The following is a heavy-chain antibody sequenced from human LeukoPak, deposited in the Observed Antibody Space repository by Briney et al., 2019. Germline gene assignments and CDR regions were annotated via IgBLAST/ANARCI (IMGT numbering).Heavy chain of an antibody. J-gene: IGHJ5*02. CDR1: GYTLTELS. Sequence: GASVKVSCKVSGYTLTELSMHWVRQAPGKGLEWMGGFDPEDGETIYAQKFQGRVTMTTDTSTSTAYMELRSLRSDDTAVYYCARENCGGDCLVPNWFDPWGQGTLVTVSS. CDR3: ARENCGGDCLVPNWFDP. V-gene: IGHV1-24*01. D-gene: IGHD2-21*02. CDR2: FDPEDGET.